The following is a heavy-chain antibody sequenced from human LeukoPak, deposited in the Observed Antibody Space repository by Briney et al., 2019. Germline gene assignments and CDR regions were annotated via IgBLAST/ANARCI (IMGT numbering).Heavy chain of an antibody. CDR1: GGSISSYY. CDR3: ARDTRAAGWYLDY. V-gene: IGHV4-59*01. D-gene: IGHD6-19*01. J-gene: IGHJ4*02. CDR2: IYYSGST. Sequence: SETLSLTCTVSGGSISSYYWSWIRQPPGKGLEWIGYIYYSGSTNYNPSLKSRVTISVDTSKNQFSLKLSSVTAADTAVYYCARDTRAAGWYLDYWGPGTLVTVSS.